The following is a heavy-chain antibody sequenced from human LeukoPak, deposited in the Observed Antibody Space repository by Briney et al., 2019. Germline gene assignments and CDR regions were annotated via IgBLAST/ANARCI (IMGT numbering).Heavy chain of an antibody. CDR3: ATSSYTGFDY. J-gene: IGHJ4*02. CDR1: GFTFSSYA. D-gene: IGHD2-2*02. CDR2: ISYDGSNK. Sequence: GRSLRLSCAASGFTFSSYATHWVRQAPGKGLEWVAVISYDGSNKYYADSVKGRFTISRDNSKNTLYLQMNSLRAEDTAVYYCATSSYTGFDYWGQGTLVTVSS. V-gene: IGHV3-30-3*01.